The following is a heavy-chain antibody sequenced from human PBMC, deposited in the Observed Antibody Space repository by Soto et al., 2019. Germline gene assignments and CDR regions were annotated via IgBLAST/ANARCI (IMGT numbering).Heavy chain of an antibody. D-gene: IGHD5-18*01. J-gene: IGHJ4*02. CDR3: ARDVDSAMANHFDY. CDR2: ISYDGTNK. CDR1: GFTFSDYP. Sequence: QVQLVESGGGVVQPGRSLRLSCAASGFTFSDYPMHWVRQAPGKGLEWVAVISYDGTNKYYIDSVKGRFTISRDNSKNTLYLQMSSLRAEDTAVYYCARDVDSAMANHFDYWGQGTLVTVSS. V-gene: IGHV3-30-3*01.